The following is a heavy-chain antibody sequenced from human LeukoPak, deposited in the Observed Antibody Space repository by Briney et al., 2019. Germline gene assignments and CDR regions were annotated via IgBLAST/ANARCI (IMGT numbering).Heavy chain of an antibody. CDR1: GXTFSIYW. J-gene: IGHJ3*02. D-gene: IGHD6-19*01. Sequence: PGGSLRLSCAASGXTFSIYWIHWVRQVPGKGLVWVSRINSDGSNTIYADSVRGRFTISRDNAKDTVFLQMNSLRGEDTAVYYCARDVVLAGTDAFDIWGQGTVVSVAS. CDR2: INSDGSNT. CDR3: ARDVVLAGTDAFDI. V-gene: IGHV3-74*01.